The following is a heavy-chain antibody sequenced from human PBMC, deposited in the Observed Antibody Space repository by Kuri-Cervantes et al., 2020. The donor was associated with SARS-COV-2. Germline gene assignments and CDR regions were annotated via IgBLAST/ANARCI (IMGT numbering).Heavy chain of an antibody. Sequence: GESLKISCAASGFTFSDYYMSWIRQAPGKGLEWVSYISSSSSYTNYADSVEGRFTISRDNAKNSLYLQMNSLRAEDTAVYYCARDPGPKAHYGMDVWGQGTTVTVSS. CDR2: ISSSSSYT. J-gene: IGHJ6*02. CDR3: ARDPGPKAHYGMDV. CDR1: GFTFSDYY. V-gene: IGHV3-11*06.